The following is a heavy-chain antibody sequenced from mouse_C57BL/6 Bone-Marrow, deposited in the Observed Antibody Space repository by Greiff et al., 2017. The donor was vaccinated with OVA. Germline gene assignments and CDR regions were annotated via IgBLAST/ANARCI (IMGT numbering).Heavy chain of an antibody. D-gene: IGHD1-1*01. Sequence: EVQGVESGGDLVKPGGSLKLSCAASGFTFSSYGMSWVRQTPDKRLEWVATISSGGSYTYYPDSVKGRFTISRDNAKNTLYLQMSSLKSEDTAMYYCARFPLLLRFAYWGQGTLVTVSA. CDR3: ARFPLLLRFAY. J-gene: IGHJ3*01. V-gene: IGHV5-6*01. CDR2: ISSGGSYT. CDR1: GFTFSSYG.